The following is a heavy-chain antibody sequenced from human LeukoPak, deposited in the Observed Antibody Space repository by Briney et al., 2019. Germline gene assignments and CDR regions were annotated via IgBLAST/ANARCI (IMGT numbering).Heavy chain of an antibody. CDR1: GGTFSSYA. D-gene: IGHD3-10*01. Sequence: GASVKVSCKASGGTFSSYAISWVRPAPGQGLEWMGGIIPIFGTANYAQKFQGRVTITADESTSTAYMELSSLRSEDTAVYYCASGAPHMVRGVIIGWFDPWGQGTLVTVSS. V-gene: IGHV1-69*01. CDR3: ASGAPHMVRGVIIGWFDP. CDR2: IIPIFGTA. J-gene: IGHJ5*02.